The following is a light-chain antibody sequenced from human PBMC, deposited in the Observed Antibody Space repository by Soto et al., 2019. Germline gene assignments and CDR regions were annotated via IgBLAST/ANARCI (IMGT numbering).Light chain of an antibody. CDR2: GAS. Sequence: EVVMTQSPATLSVSPGERVTFSCRASQSVTTNLAWYQHKPGQSPRLLISGASTGASGIPPRFSGSGSGTEFTLTIDRLQSADFAVYYCQQYDRWTVTFGGGT. CDR3: QQYDRWTVT. CDR1: QSVTTN. V-gene: IGKV3-15*01. J-gene: IGKJ4*01.